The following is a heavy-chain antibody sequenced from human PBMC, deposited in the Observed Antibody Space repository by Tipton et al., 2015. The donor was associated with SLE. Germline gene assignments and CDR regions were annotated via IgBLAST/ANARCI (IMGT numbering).Heavy chain of an antibody. CDR1: GFTFTNYG. D-gene: IGHD2-15*01. CDR3: VKELEKVVEDY. V-gene: IGHV3-30*02. Sequence: GSLRLSCAASGFTFTNYGMHWVRQAPGKGLEWVAFIQYDGSHKYYADSVKGRFTISRDNSKNTLYLQMNSLRAEDTAVYYCVKELEKVVEDYWGQGTLVTVSS. J-gene: IGHJ4*02. CDR2: IQYDGSHK.